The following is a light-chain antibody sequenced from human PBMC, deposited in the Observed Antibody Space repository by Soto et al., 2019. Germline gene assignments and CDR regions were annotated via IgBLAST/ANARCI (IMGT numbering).Light chain of an antibody. CDR3: NSYTGSSTYV. J-gene: IGLJ1*01. V-gene: IGLV2-18*02. Sequence: QSVLTRPPSVSWSPGQSVAISCTGTSSDVGSYNRVSWYQQPPGAAPKLMIYEVSNRPSGVPDRFSGSKSGNTASLTISGLQAEDEADYYCNSYTGSSTYVFGTGTKVTVL. CDR1: SSDVGSYNR. CDR2: EVS.